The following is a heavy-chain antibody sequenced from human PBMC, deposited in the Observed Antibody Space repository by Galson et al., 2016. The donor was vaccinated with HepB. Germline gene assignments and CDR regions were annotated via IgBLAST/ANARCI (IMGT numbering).Heavy chain of an antibody. V-gene: IGHV4-31*03. CDR3: ASIGSGSVRHNDD. J-gene: IGHJ4*02. Sequence: TLSLTCTVSGDTVGSGGNYWTWIRQRPGKGLEWIGNIYYSGSTDYKPSLKSRVTISLDTSKNQFSLNLASVNAAETAVYYCASIGSGSVRHNDDWGQGTLVTVSS. CDR1: GDTVGSGGNY. D-gene: IGHD3-10*01. CDR2: IYYSGST.